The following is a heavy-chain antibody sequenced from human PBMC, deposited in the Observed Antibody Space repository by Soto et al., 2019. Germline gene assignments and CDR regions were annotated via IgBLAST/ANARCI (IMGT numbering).Heavy chain of an antibody. D-gene: IGHD3-10*01. CDR2: INPSGGST. J-gene: IGHJ6*02. Sequence: QVQLVQSGAEVKKPGASVKVSCKASGYTFTSYYMHWVRQAPGQGLEWMGIINPSGGSTSYAQKFQGRVTMTRDRSTSTVYMELSSLRSEDTAVYYCAVANYGSGSYRYYGMDVWGQGTTVTVSS. CDR1: GYTFTSYY. CDR3: AVANYGSGSYRYYGMDV. V-gene: IGHV1-46*03.